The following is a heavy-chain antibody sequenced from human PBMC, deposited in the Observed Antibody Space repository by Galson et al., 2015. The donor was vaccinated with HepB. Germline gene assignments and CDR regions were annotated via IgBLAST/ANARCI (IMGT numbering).Heavy chain of an antibody. CDR1: GFTVSSNY. CDR2: IYSGGST. V-gene: IGHV3-66*02. D-gene: IGHD6-13*01. Sequence: SLRLSCAASGFTVSSNYMSWVRQAPGKGLEWVSVIYSGGSTYYADSVKGRFTISRDNSKNTLYLQMNSLRAEDTAVYYCARGSSFLWGDEAFYGMDVWGQGPRSPSP. CDR3: ARGSSFLWGDEAFYGMDV. J-gene: IGHJ6*02.